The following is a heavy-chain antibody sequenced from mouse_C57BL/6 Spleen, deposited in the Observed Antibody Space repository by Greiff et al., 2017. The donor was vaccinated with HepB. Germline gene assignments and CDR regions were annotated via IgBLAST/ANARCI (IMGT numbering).Heavy chain of an antibody. Sequence: DVKLVESGGGLVKPGGSLKLSCAASGFTFSDYGMHWVRQAPEKGLEWVAYISSGSSTIYYADTVKGRFTISRDNAKNTLFLQMTSLRSEDTAMYYCASPRGYYYAMDYWGQGTSVTVSS. J-gene: IGHJ4*01. CDR3: ASPRGYYYAMDY. CDR1: GFTFSDYG. V-gene: IGHV5-17*01. CDR2: ISSGSSTI.